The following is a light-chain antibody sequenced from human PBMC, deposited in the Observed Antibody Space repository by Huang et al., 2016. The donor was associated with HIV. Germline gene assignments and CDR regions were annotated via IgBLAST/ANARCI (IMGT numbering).Light chain of an antibody. CDR2: GVS. V-gene: IGKV3-20*01. Sequence: EIVLTQSPGTLSLSPGERATLSCRASQSVSSGYLACYQKRPGQAPMLLIFGVSTMATGIPDRFSGSGSGTDFTLTISRLEPEDFAVYYCQQYDSSPGTFGQGTKVEIK. CDR3: QQYDSSPGT. CDR1: QSVSSGY. J-gene: IGKJ1*01.